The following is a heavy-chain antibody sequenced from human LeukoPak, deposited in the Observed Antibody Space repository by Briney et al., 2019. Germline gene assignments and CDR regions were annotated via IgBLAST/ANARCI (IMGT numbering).Heavy chain of an antibody. J-gene: IGHJ4*02. Sequence: GGSLRLSCAASGFTFSDYYMSWIRQAPGKGLEWVSYISSSGSTIYYADSVKGRFTISRDNAKNSLYLQMNSLRAEDTAVYYCARVTPLYDSNFLDYWGQGTLVTVSS. CDR2: ISSSGSTI. D-gene: IGHD3-22*01. CDR1: GFTFSDYY. CDR3: ARVTPLYDSNFLDY. V-gene: IGHV3-11*04.